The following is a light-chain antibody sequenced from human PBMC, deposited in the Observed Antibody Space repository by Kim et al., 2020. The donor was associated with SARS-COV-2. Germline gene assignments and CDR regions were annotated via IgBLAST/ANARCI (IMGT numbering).Light chain of an antibody. V-gene: IGLV3-10*01. CDR1: ALPKKY. J-gene: IGLJ3*02. Sequence: SPGQTARITCSGDALPKKYAYWYQQKSGQAPVLVIYEDSERPSGIPERFSGSSSGTMATLTISGAQVEDEADYYCYSTDSSGNHRVFGGGTKLTVL. CDR3: YSTDSSGNHRV. CDR2: EDS.